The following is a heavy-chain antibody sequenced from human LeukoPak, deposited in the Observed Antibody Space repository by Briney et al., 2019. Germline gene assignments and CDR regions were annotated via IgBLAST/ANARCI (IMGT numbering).Heavy chain of an antibody. D-gene: IGHD3-16*02. V-gene: IGHV3-74*01. CDR1: GFTFSSYW. J-gene: IGHJ4*02. CDR2: INSDGSAT. CDR3: ARGTAGYHSSYFDY. Sequence: GGSLRLSCAGSGFTFSSYWMNWVRQVPGKGLVWVTRINSDGSATAYADSVKGRFTISRDNAENTLYLQMNSLRAEDTAVYYCARGTAGYHSSYFDYWGQGTLVTVSS.